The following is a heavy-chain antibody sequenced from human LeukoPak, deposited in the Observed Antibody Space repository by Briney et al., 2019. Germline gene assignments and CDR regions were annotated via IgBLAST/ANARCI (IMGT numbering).Heavy chain of an antibody. CDR1: GGSISSGGYS. Sequence: SKTLSLTCAVSGGSISSGGYSCSWIRQPPGKGLEWIGYIYHSGSTYYNPSLKSRVTISVDRSKNQFSLKLSSVTAADTAVYYCARNYGGNHRFDPWGQGTLVTVSS. CDR2: IYHSGST. V-gene: IGHV4-30-2*01. D-gene: IGHD4-23*01. CDR3: ARNYGGNHRFDP. J-gene: IGHJ5*02.